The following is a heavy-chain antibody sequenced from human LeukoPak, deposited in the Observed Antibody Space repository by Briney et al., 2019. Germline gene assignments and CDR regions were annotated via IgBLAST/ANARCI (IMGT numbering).Heavy chain of an antibody. Sequence: PETLSLTCAVYGGSFSGYYWSWIRQPPGKGLEWIGEINHSGSTNYNPSLKSRVTISVDTSKNQFSLKLSSVTAADTAVYYCAASSTGSGYPYRSYYFDYWGQGTLVTVSS. CDR2: INHSGST. V-gene: IGHV4-34*01. CDR3: AASSTGSGYPYRSYYFDY. CDR1: GGSFSGYY. J-gene: IGHJ4*02. D-gene: IGHD5-12*01.